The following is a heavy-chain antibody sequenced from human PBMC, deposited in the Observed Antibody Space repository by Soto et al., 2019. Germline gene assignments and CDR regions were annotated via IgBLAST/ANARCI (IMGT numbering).Heavy chain of an antibody. CDR2: ITYNGGST. CDR3: VKGGRTTVTDFDY. CDR1: GISFSSNA. Sequence: PGGSLRLSCSASGISFSSNAMHWVRQAPGKGLEYVSAITYNGGSTYYADSVKGRFTISRDNSKNTLYLQMTTLRPEDTAVYYCVKGGRTTVTDFDYWGQATLVTVSS. D-gene: IGHD4-4*01. J-gene: IGHJ4*02. V-gene: IGHV3-64D*06.